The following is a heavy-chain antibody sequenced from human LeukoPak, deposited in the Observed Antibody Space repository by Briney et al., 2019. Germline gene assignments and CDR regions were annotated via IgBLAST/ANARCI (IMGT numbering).Heavy chain of an antibody. Sequence: PSETLSLTCTVSGASISSSGYYWGWIRQPPGKGLEWIGSMYYSGTTYYNPSLKSRVTISGDTSKNQFSLKLSSVTAADTAVYYCARRDYGSGTSPDYWGQRTLVTVSS. J-gene: IGHJ4*02. CDR3: ARRDYGSGTSPDY. CDR2: MYYSGTT. CDR1: GASISSSGYY. V-gene: IGHV4-39*01. D-gene: IGHD3-10*01.